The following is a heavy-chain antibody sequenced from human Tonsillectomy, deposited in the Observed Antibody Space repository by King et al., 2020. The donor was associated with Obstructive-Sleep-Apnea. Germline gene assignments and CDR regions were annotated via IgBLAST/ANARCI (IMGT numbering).Heavy chain of an antibody. CDR3: ARRNSGTYYGWFDP. J-gene: IGHJ5*02. CDR2: IFWDDDK. D-gene: IGHD1-26*01. Sequence: TLKESGPTLVKPTQTLTLTCTFSGFSLSTSGVAVGWIRQPPGKALEWLALIFWDDDKRYSPSLKTKLTITKETSKNQVVLTMTNMDPVDTATYYCARRNSGTYYGWFDPWGQGTLVTVSS. V-gene: IGHV2-5*02. CDR1: GFSLSTSGVA.